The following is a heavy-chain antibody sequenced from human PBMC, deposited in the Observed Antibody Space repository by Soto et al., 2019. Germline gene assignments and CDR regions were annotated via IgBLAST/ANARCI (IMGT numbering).Heavy chain of an antibody. CDR1: GGSISSGGYY. J-gene: IGHJ3*02. V-gene: IGHV4-31*03. CDR2: IYYSGST. Sequence: SETLSLTCTVSGGSISSGGYYWSWIRQHPGKGLEWIGYIYYSGSTYYNPSLKSRVTISVDPSKNQFSLRLSSVTAADTAVCYCARAGILIGSNPDGDDAFDIWGQGTMVTVSS. CDR3: ARAGILIGSNPDGDDAFDI. D-gene: IGHD3-9*01.